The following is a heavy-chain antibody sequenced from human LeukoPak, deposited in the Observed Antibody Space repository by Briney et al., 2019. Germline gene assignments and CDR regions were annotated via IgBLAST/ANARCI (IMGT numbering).Heavy chain of an antibody. CDR1: GFTFSNYA. V-gene: IGHV3-23*01. D-gene: IGHD4-17*01. CDR3: ARDPDYGDYLFHFDY. CDR2: TSGSGGGT. J-gene: IGHJ4*02. Sequence: GGSLRLSCAASGFTFSNYAMSWVRQAPGKGLEWVSTTSGSGGGTKYGDSVKGRFTISRDNAKNSLYLQMNSLRAEDTAVYYCARDPDYGDYLFHFDYWGQGTLVTVSS.